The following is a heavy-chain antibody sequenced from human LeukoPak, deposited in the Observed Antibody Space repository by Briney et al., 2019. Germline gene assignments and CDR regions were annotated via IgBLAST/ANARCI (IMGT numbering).Heavy chain of an antibody. Sequence: GGSLRLSCAASGFTFSSYEMNWVRQAPGKGLEWVSYISSSGSTIYYADSVKGRFTISRDNAKNSLYLQMNSLGAEDTAVYYCAKDPRGYDFWSGLFDYWGQGTLVTVSS. CDR3: AKDPRGYDFWSGLFDY. D-gene: IGHD3-3*01. V-gene: IGHV3-48*03. CDR1: GFTFSSYE. CDR2: ISSSGSTI. J-gene: IGHJ4*02.